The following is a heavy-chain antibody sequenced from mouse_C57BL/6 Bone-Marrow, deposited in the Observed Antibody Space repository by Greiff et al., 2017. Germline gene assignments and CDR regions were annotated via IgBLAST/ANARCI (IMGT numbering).Heavy chain of an antibody. CDR3: ARLTTVVVNYFDY. J-gene: IGHJ2*01. V-gene: IGHV1-69*01. Sequence: QVQLQQSGAELVMPGASVKLSCKASGYTFTSYWMHWVKQRPGQGLEWIGEIDPSDSYTNYNQKFKGKSTLTVDKSSSTAYMQLSSLTSEDSAVYYCARLTTVVVNYFDYWGQGTTLTVSS. CDR1: GYTFTSYW. CDR2: IDPSDSYT. D-gene: IGHD1-1*01.